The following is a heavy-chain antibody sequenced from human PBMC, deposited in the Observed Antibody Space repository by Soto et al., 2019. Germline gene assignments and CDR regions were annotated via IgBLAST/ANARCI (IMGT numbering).Heavy chain of an antibody. CDR3: ARDLSGYSSGWYPYNWFDP. D-gene: IGHD6-19*01. CDR1: GFTFSSYA. V-gene: IGHV3-23*01. J-gene: IGHJ5*02. CDR2: ISGSGGST. Sequence: GGSLRLSCAASGFTFSSYAMSWVRQAPGKGLEWVSAISGSGGSTYYADSVKGRFTISRDNSKNSLYLQMNSLRDEDTAVYYCARDLSGYSSGWYPYNWFDPWGQGTLVTVSS.